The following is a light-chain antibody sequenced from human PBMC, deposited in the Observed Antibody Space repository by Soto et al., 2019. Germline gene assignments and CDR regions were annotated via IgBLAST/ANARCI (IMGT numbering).Light chain of an antibody. Sequence: EIVLTQSPATLSVSPGEGATLSCRTSQIIGTNLAWYQQKPGQAPRLLIYGAFIRAPGFPVRFRGTGSGSESTLTISSLQSEDGALYFCQQYDKWPYTFGQGTKVDIK. CDR2: GAF. J-gene: IGKJ2*01. CDR1: QIIGTN. CDR3: QQYDKWPYT. V-gene: IGKV3-15*01.